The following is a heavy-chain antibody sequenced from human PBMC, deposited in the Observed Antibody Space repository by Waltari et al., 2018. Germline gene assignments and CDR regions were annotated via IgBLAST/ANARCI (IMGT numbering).Heavy chain of an antibody. V-gene: IGHV3-23*01. J-gene: IGHJ6*04. CDR1: GFTFSSYA. CDR2: ISGSGGST. D-gene: IGHD3-9*01. Sequence: LVQPGGSLRLSCAASGFTFSSYAMSWVRQAPGKGLEWVSAISGSGGSTYYADSVKGRFTISRDNSKNTLYLQMNSLRAEDTAVYYCARGSSWLSSMDVWGKGTTVTVSS. CDR3: ARGSSWLSSMDV.